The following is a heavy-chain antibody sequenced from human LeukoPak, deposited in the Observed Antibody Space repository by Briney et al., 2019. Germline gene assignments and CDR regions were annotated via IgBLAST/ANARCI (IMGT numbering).Heavy chain of an antibody. D-gene: IGHD6-19*01. Sequence: SETLSLTRTVSGGSISSYYWSWIRQPPGKGLEWIGYIYYSGSTNYNPSLRSRVTISVDTSKNQFSLKLSSVTAADTAVYYCARAVAGTGWFDPWGQGTLVTVSS. CDR1: GGSISSYY. V-gene: IGHV4-59*08. CDR2: IYYSGST. J-gene: IGHJ5*02. CDR3: ARAVAGTGWFDP.